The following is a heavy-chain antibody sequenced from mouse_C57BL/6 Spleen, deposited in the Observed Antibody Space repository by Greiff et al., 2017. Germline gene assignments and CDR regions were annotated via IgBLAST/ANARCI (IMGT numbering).Heavy chain of an antibody. Sequence: QVQLQQPGAELVKPGASVKLSCTASGYTFTSYWMHWVKQRPGQGLEWIGMIHPNSGSTNYNEKFQSKATLTVDKSSSTAYMQLSSLTSEDSAVYYCAKDGYPYYAMDYWGQGTSVTVSS. D-gene: IGHD2-3*01. CDR3: AKDGYPYYAMDY. CDR2: IHPNSGST. CDR1: GYTFTSYW. V-gene: IGHV1-64*01. J-gene: IGHJ4*01.